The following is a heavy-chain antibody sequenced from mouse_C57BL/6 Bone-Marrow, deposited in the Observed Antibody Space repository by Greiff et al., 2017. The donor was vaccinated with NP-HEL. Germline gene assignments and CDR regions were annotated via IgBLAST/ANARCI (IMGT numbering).Heavy chain of an antibody. J-gene: IGHJ2*01. D-gene: IGHD2-5*01. CDR2: ISGGGGNT. Sequence: EVQGVESGGGLVKPGGSLKLSCAASGFTFSSYTMSWVRQTPEKRLEWVATISGGGGNTYYPDSVKGRFTISRDNAKNTLYLQMSSLRSEDTALYYCARRGSNYVLFDYWGQGTTLRVSS. CDR1: GFTFSSYT. CDR3: ARRGSNYVLFDY. V-gene: IGHV5-9*01.